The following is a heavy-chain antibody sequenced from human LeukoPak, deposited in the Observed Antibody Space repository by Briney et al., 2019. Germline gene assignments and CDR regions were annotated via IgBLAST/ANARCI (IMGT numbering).Heavy chain of an antibody. J-gene: IGHJ6*02. Sequence: GGSLRLSCAASGFTFSSYGMHWVRQAPGKGLEWVAVIWYDGSNKYYADSVKGRFTISRDNSKNTLYLQMNSLRAEDTAVYCCAREGQLSVMANYYYYYGMDVWGQGTTVTVSS. D-gene: IGHD5-24*01. CDR2: IWYDGSNK. CDR1: GFTFSSYG. V-gene: IGHV3-33*01. CDR3: AREGQLSVMANYYYYYGMDV.